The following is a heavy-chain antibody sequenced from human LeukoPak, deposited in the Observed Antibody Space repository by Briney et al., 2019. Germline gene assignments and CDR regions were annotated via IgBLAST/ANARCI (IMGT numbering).Heavy chain of an antibody. V-gene: IGHV3-30*03. CDR3: ARRVDYYDSSGYSNNWFDP. D-gene: IGHD3-22*01. Sequence: GGSLRLSCAASGFSFRSYGIHWVRQAPGKGLEWVAVISYDEKNKYYADSVKGRFTVSRDNSKNTLYLQVNSLRAEDTAVYYCARRVDYYDSSGYSNNWFDPWGQGTLVTVSS. CDR1: GFSFRSYG. J-gene: IGHJ5*02. CDR2: ISYDEKNK.